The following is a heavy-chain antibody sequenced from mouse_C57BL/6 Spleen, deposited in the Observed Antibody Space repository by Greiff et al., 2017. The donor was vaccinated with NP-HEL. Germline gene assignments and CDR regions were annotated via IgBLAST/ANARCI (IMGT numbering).Heavy chain of an antibody. D-gene: IGHD2-4*01. CDR2: IWSGGST. Sequence: VQLVESGPGLVQPSQSLSITCTVSGFSLTSYGVHWVRQPPGKGLEWLGVIWSGGSTDYNAAFISRLNISKDNSKSQIFFKMNSLQADDTAIYYCAKNAYYDYDWYFDVWGTGTTVTVSS. CDR1: GFSLTSYG. V-gene: IGHV2-4*01. J-gene: IGHJ1*03. CDR3: AKNAYYDYDWYFDV.